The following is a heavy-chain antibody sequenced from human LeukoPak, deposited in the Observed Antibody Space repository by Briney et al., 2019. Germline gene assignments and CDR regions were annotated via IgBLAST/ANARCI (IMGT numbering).Heavy chain of an antibody. J-gene: IGHJ4*02. Sequence: PSETLSLTCAVYGGSFSGYYWSWIRQPPGKGLEWIGEINHSGSTNYNPSPKSRVTISVDTSKNQFSLKLSSVTAADTAVYYCARARGMVSNFDYWGQGTLVTVSS. CDR1: GGSFSGYY. CDR3: ARARGMVSNFDY. D-gene: IGHD5-18*01. CDR2: INHSGST. V-gene: IGHV4-34*01.